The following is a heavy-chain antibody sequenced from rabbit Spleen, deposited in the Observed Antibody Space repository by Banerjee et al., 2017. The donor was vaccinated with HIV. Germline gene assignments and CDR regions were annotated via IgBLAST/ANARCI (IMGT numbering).Heavy chain of an antibody. V-gene: IGHV1S45*01. D-gene: IGHD8-1*01. J-gene: IGHJ6*01. CDR2: IRTASSVSL. CDR3: ARDTGSSFSSYGMDL. Sequence: QEQLEESGGDLVKPEGSLTLTCTASGFSLSNNHVICWVRQAPGKGLEWTACIRTASSVSLYYASWAKGRFTMSKTSSTTVTLQMTSLTAADTATYFCARDTGSSFSSYGMDLWGPGTLVTVS. CDR1: GFSLSNNHV.